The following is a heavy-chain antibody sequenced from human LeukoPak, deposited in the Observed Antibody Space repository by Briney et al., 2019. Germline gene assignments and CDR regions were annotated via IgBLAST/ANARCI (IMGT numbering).Heavy chain of an antibody. V-gene: IGHV1-18*01. CDR1: GGTFSSYA. Sequence: GASVKVSCKASGGTFSSYAISWVRQAPGQGLEWMGWISGYNGNTNYAQKLQGRVTMTTDTSSTTAYMELRSLRFDDTAMYYCVRDESVFDIWGQGTMVTVSS. D-gene: IGHD5/OR15-5a*01. CDR3: VRDESVFDI. J-gene: IGHJ3*02. CDR2: ISGYNGNT.